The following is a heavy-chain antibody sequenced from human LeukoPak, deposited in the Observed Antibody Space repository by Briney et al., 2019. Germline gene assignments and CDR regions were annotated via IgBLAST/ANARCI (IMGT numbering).Heavy chain of an antibody. CDR1: GGTFSSYA. V-gene: IGHV1-69*06. D-gene: IGHD4-23*01. CDR2: IIPSLGTA. CDR3: ARGDYGGTFDY. J-gene: IGHJ4*02. Sequence: SVKVSCKASGGTFSSYAISWVRQAPGQGLEWMGGIIPSLGTANYAQKFKGRVTITADKSTSTAYMELSSLRSEDTAVYYCARGDYGGTFDYWGQGTLVTVSS.